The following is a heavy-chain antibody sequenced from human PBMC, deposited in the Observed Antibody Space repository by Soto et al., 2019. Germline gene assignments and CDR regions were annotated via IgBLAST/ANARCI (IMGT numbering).Heavy chain of an antibody. D-gene: IGHD3-3*01. V-gene: IGHV5-10-1*01. CDR2: IDPTDSFT. CDR1: GYNFTSYW. J-gene: IGHJ6*02. Sequence: GETLKISCXGSGYNFTSYWIIWVRQMRGKGLEWMGNIDPTDSFTNYSPSFQGHVTISTDKSMSTAYLQWGTLKASDTAMYYCARRGYDFWSGLDVWGQGTTVTVS. CDR3: ARRGYDFWSGLDV.